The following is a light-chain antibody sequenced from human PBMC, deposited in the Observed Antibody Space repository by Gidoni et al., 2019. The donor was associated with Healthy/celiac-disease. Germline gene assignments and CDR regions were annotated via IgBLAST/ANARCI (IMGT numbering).Light chain of an antibody. CDR2: DVS. CDR1: SSDVGGYNY. CDR3: SSYTSSSTLNVV. V-gene: IGLV2-14*03. Sequence: QSALTQPSSASGSPGQSITISCTGTSSDVGGYNYVSWYQQHPGKATKLMIYDVSNRPSGVSNRFSGSKSGNTASLTISGLQAEDEADYYCSSYTSSSTLNVVFGGGTKLTVL. J-gene: IGLJ2*01.